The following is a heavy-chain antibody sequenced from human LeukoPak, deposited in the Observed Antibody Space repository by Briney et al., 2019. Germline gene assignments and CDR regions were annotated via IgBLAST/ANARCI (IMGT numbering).Heavy chain of an antibody. CDR3: ARGWPGIVATINY. Sequence: GGSLRLSRAASGFTFSSYSMNWVRQAPGKGLEWVSSISSSSSYIYYADSVKGRFTISRDNAKNSLYLQMNSLRAEDTAVYYCARGWPGIVATINYWGQGTLVTVSS. CDR1: GFTFSSYS. CDR2: ISSSSSYI. V-gene: IGHV3-21*01. D-gene: IGHD5-12*01. J-gene: IGHJ4*02.